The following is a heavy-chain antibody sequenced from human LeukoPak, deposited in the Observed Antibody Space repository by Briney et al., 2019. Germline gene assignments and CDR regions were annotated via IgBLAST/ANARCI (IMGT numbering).Heavy chain of an antibody. CDR1: GFTFSSYS. J-gene: IGHJ3*02. Sequence: PGGSLRLSCAASGFTFSSYSMNWVRQAPGKGLEWVSAISGSGGSTYYADSVKGRFTISRDNSKNTLYLQMNSLRAEDTAVYYCAKDYHTPGNAFDIWGQGTMVTVSS. CDR2: ISGSGGST. D-gene: IGHD1-14*01. V-gene: IGHV3-23*01. CDR3: AKDYHTPGNAFDI.